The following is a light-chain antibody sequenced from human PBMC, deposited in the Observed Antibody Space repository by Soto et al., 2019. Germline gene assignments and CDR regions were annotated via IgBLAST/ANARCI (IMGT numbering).Light chain of an antibody. Sequence: IVLTQSPATLSLSPGDTGTVSCRASQIVRGAFLAWYQQKPGQAPRLLLYAASKRATGIPDRFSGSGSGTEFTLTISGLEAEDFAVYYCLQFDNSRTFGQGTKVEIK. CDR2: AAS. CDR3: LQFDNSRT. J-gene: IGKJ1*01. V-gene: IGKV3-20*01. CDR1: QIVRGAF.